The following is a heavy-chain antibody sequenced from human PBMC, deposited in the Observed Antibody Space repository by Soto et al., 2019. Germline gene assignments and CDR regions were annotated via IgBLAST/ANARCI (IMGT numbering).Heavy chain of an antibody. CDR3: ARGEAGWYFDS. CDR1: RGSISSGTNY. D-gene: IGHD6-25*01. J-gene: IGHJ4*02. V-gene: IGHV4-39*02. CDR2: IYYSGST. Sequence: SETLSLTCTVSRGSISSGTNYWAWIRQPPGKGLEWIANIYYSGSTFYNPSLKSRVTISLDTSKNQFSLKLRSVTAADTAVYYCARGEAGWYFDSWAQGTLVPVSS.